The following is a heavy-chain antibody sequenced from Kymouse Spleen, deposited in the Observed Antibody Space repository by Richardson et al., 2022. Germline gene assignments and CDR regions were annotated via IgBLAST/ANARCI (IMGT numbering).Heavy chain of an antibody. CDR3: TAITIFGVVEGY. D-gene: IGHD3-3*01. CDR2: IRSKANSYAT. CDR1: GFTFSGSA. V-gene: IGHV3-73*02. J-gene: IGHJ4*02. Sequence: EVQLVESGGGLVQPGGSLKLSCAASGFTFSGSAMHWVRQASGKGLEWVGRIRSKANSYATAYAASVKGRFTISRDDSKNTAYLQMNSLKTEDTAVYYCTAITIFGVVEGYWGQGTLVTVSS.